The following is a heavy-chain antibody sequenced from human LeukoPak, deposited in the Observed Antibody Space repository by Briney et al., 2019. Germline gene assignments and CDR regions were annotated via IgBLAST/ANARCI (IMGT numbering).Heavy chain of an antibody. CDR1: GFTFSSYA. CDR2: ISGSGGNT. CDR3: AEGSDGLHN. D-gene: IGHD3-9*01. J-gene: IGHJ4*02. Sequence: GGSLRLSCAASGFTFSSYAMSWVRQAPGKGLEWVSTISGSGGNTYYADSVKGRFTISRDNSKNTLYLQMNSLRAEDTAVYYCAEGSDGLHNWGQGTLVTVSS. V-gene: IGHV3-23*01.